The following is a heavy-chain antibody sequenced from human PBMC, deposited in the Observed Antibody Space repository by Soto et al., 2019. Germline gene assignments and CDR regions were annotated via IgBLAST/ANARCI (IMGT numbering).Heavy chain of an antibody. CDR3: AHRLSGYNWNGCYFDY. CDR2: IYWDDDK. CDR1: GFSLTSRPMG. J-gene: IGHJ4*02. D-gene: IGHD1-20*01. Sequence: QITLKESGPTLVKPTQTLTLTCTFSGFSLTSRPMGVGWIRQPPGKAMEWLVVIYWDDDKRYNPSLRSRLTITKDTSGNHVVLTMTNMDPVDTATYYCAHRLSGYNWNGCYFDYWGQGALVTVS. V-gene: IGHV2-5*02.